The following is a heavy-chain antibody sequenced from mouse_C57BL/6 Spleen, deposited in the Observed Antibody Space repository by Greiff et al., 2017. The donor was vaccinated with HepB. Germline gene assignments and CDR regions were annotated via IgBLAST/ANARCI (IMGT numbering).Heavy chain of an antibody. V-gene: IGHV1-82*01. CDR3: ARYYGSSPHYAMDY. CDR1: GYAFSSSW. Sequence: VMLVESGPELVKPGASVKISCKASGYAFSSSWMNWVKQRPGKGLEWIGRIYPGDGDTNYNGKFKGKATLTADKSSSTAYMQLSSLTSEDSAVYFCARYYGSSPHYAMDYWGQGTSVTVSS. CDR2: IYPGDGDT. J-gene: IGHJ4*01. D-gene: IGHD1-1*01.